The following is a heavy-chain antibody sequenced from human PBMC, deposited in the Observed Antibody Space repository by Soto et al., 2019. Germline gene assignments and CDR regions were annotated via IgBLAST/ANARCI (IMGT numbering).Heavy chain of an antibody. V-gene: IGHV3-33*01. D-gene: IGHD3-10*01. CDR1: GFTFSSYG. J-gene: IGHJ4*02. CDR2: IWYDGSSK. CDR3: ASDRAKLYGCLFDY. Sequence: QVQLVESGGGVVQPGRSLRLSCAASGFTFSSYGMHWVRQAPGKGLEWVAVIWYDGSSKYYADSVKGRFTISRDNSKNTLYLQMNILRAGERAGAYGASDRAKLYGCLFDYWGQGTLVNVSS.